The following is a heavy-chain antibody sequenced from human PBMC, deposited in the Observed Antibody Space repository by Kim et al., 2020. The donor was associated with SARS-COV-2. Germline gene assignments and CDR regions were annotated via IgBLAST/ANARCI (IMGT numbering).Heavy chain of an antibody. D-gene: IGHD1-7*01. CDR3: ASGNWNYGGEYYFDY. CDR2: IYYSGST. J-gene: IGHJ4*02. V-gene: IGHV4-61*01. CDR1: GGSVSSGSYY. Sequence: SETLSLTCTVSGGSVSSGSYYWSWIRQPQGKGLEWIGYIYYSGSTNYNPSLKSRVTISVDTSKNQFSLKLSSVTAADTAVYYCASGNWNYGGEYYFDYWGQGTLVTVSS.